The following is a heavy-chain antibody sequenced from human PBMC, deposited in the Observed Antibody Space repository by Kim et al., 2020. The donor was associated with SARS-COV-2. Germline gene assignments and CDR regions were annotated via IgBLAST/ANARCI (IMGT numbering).Heavy chain of an antibody. Sequence: GGSLRLSCAATGFTFSNGWTSWVRQAPGRGLEWVGRIKSNTAGGTTDFAATVKGRFTISRDDSKNTLYLLMNSLKTEDTAVYYCTTADRSILDYWGQGTL. D-gene: IGHD2-15*01. CDR3: TTADRSILDY. J-gene: IGHJ4*02. CDR2: IKSNTAGGTT. CDR1: GFTFSNGW. V-gene: IGHV3-15*01.